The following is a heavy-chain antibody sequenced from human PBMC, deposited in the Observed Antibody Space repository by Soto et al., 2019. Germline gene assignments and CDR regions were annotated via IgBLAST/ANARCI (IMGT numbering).Heavy chain of an antibody. CDR3: AGEFGTYTD. V-gene: IGHV1-8*01. CDR1: GYTFTSDD. Sequence: QVQLVQSGAEVKKPGASVKVSCKASGYTFTSDDINWMRQATGQGLEWMGWMNPNSGNTGYAQKFQGRLTMTRDTSISTAYMELSSLISEDTAVYYCAGEFGTYTDWGQGTLVTVSS. CDR2: MNPNSGNT. J-gene: IGHJ4*02. D-gene: IGHD3-16*01.